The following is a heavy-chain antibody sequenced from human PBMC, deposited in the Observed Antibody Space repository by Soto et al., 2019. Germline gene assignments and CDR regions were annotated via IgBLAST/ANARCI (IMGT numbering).Heavy chain of an antibody. V-gene: IGHV1-69*13. CDR3: ARGRYLTTSVFHGWFDP. CDR2: IIPIFGTA. CDR1: GGTFSSYA. Sequence: SVKVSCKASGGTFSSYAISWVRQAPGQGLEWMGGIIPIFGTANYAQKFQGRVTITADESTSTAYMELSSLRSEDTAVYYCARGRYLTTSVFHGWFDPWGQGNLVTVSS. D-gene: IGHD4-17*01. J-gene: IGHJ5*02.